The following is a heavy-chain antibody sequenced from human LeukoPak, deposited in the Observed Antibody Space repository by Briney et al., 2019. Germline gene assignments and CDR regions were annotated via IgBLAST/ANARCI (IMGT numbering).Heavy chain of an antibody. J-gene: IGHJ6*03. D-gene: IGHD3-3*01. Sequence: GGSLRLSCAASGFTFSDYYMSWIRQAPGKGLEWVSYISSSDSTIYYADSVKGRFTISRDNAKNSLYLQMNSLRAEDTAVYYCARETPDTYYDFWSGYYYYYYYYMDVWGKGTTVTVSS. CDR1: GFTFSDYY. V-gene: IGHV3-11*01. CDR2: ISSSDSTI. CDR3: ARETPDTYYDFWSGYYYYYYYYMDV.